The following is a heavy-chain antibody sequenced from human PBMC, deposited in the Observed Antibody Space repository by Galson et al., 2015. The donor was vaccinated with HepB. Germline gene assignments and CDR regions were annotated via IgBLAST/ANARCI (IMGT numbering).Heavy chain of an antibody. CDR2: IYYSGST. Sequence: TLSLTCTVSGGSISSSSYYWGWIRQPPGKGLEWIGSIYYSGSTYYNPSLKSRVTISVDTSKNQFSLKLSSVTAADTAVYYCASELDIEVATISGEYDYWGQGTLVTVSS. V-gene: IGHV4-39*01. CDR1: GGSISSSSYY. J-gene: IGHJ4*02. CDR3: ASELDIEVATISGEYDY. D-gene: IGHD5-12*01.